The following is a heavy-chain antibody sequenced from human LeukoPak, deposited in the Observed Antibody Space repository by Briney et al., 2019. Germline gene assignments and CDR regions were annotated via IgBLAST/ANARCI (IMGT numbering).Heavy chain of an antibody. CDR1: GFTFSSYA. J-gene: IGHJ6*04. D-gene: IGHD3-10*01. CDR3: TRELYGSGSSDGMDV. Sequence: GGSLRLSCAASGFTFSSYAMNWVRQAPGEGGGGVGFIRSKAYGGTTEYAASVKGRFTISRDDSKSIAYLQMNSLKTEDTAVYYCTRELYGSGSSDGMDVWGKGTAVTVSS. V-gene: IGHV3-49*04. CDR2: IRSKAYGGTT.